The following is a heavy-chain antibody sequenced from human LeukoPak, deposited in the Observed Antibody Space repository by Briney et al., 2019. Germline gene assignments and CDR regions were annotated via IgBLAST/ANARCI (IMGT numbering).Heavy chain of an antibody. CDR2: ISSSSSTI. CDR1: GFTFSSYS. J-gene: IGHJ3*02. D-gene: IGHD2-15*01. V-gene: IGHV3-48*04. CDR3: AKSRAAFNAFDI. Sequence: PGGSLRLSCAASGFTFSSYSMNWVRQAPGKGLEWVSYISSSSSTIYYADSVKGRFTISRDNAKNSLYLQMNSLRAEDTAVYYCAKSRAAFNAFDIWGQGTMVTVSS.